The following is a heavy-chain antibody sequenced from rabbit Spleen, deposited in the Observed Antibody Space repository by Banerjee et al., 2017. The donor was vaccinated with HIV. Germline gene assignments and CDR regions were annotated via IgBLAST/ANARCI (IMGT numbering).Heavy chain of an antibody. J-gene: IGHJ4*01. Sequence: QEQLEESGGGLVKPEGSLTLTCKASGFPFSNKAVMCWVRQAPGKGLEWIGYIDPIFGSTYYASWVNGRFTISRHNAQNTLYLQLDSLTAADTATYFCLRDRANIGGDYGPYYFDLWGPGTLVTVS. CDR1: GFPFSNKA. D-gene: IGHD2-1*01. CDR3: LRDRANIGGDYGPYYFDL. CDR2: IDPIFGST. V-gene: IGHV1S47*01.